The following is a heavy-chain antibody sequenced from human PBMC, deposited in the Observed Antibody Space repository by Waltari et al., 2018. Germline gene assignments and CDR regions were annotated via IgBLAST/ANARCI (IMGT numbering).Heavy chain of an antibody. J-gene: IGHJ6*02. D-gene: IGHD2-15*01. V-gene: IGHV1-69*08. CDR2: IIPIFGTA. Sequence: QVQLVQSGAEVKKPGSSVKVSCKASGGTFSSYAISWVRQAPGQGLEWMGRIIPIFGTANYAQKFQGRVTITADKSTSTAYMELSSLRSEDTAVYYCAREGGSCYKCDYYGMDVWGQGTTVTVSS. CDR3: AREGGSCYKCDYYGMDV. CDR1: GGTFSSYA.